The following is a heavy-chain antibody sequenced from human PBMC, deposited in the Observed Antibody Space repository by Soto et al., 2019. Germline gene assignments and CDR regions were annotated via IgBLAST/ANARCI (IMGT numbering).Heavy chain of an antibody. CDR1: GFSLSTSGVG. V-gene: IGHV2-5*02. Sequence: QITLKESGPTLVKPTQTLTLTCTFSGFSLSTSGVGVGWIRQSPGEALEWLALIYWDDDKRYSPSLKNRLTITKDTSQNQVVLKMTNIEPVDTATYYCVHRGTMDRGSRNWFDPWGQGTLVTVSS. D-gene: IGHD3-10*01. J-gene: IGHJ5*02. CDR3: VHRGTMDRGSRNWFDP. CDR2: IYWDDDK.